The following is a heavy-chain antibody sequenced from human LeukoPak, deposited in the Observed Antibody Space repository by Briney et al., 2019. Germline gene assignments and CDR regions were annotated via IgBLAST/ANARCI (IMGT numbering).Heavy chain of an antibody. CDR1: GFTFSSYS. CDR3: ARLYPARPAFDI. V-gene: IGHV3-21*01. Sequence: GGSLRLSCAASGFTFSSYSMNWVRQAPGKGLEWVSSISSNSSYIYYADSVKGRFTISRDNAKNSLYLQMNSLRAEDTAVYYCARLYPARPAFDIWGQGTMVTVSS. J-gene: IGHJ3*02. D-gene: IGHD2-15*01. CDR2: ISSNSSYI.